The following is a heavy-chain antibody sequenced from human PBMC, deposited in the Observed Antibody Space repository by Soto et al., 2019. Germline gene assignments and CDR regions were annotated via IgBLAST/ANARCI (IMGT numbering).Heavy chain of an antibody. CDR2: INSDGITT. CDR1: GFTFSSYW. J-gene: IGHJ4*02. CDR3: GRGNLALDY. Sequence: EVQLVESGGGLVQPGGSLRLSCAASGFTFSSYWMHWVRQVPGKGLVWVSRINSDGITTTYADSVKGRFTTSRDNAKNTLYLQMNSLRAEDTAVYYCGRGNLALDYWGQGTLVTVSS. V-gene: IGHV3-74*01.